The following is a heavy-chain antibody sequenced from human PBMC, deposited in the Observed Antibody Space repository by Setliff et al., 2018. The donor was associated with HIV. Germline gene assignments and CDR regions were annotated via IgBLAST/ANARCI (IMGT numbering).Heavy chain of an antibody. CDR1: GGTFSDFR. CDR2: ITPFVGIT. J-gene: IGHJ4*02. V-gene: IGHV1-69*10. Sequence: GASVKVSCKASGGTFSDFRITWVRQAPGQGLEWMGEITPFVGITNYAQKIQGRVTISADESTATAYIELSSLTSQDTAVYYCARDKGIREAASLDYWGQGSLVTVSS. CDR3: ARDKGIREAASLDY. D-gene: IGHD6-13*01.